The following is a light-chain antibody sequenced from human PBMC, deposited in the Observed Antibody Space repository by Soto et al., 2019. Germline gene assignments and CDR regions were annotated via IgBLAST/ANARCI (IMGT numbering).Light chain of an antibody. J-gene: IGKJ3*01. V-gene: IGKV3-15*01. CDR1: QSIGGD. CDR2: RAS. Sequence: EIVMTQSPATLSVFPGERATLSCRASQSIGGDLAWYQQKPGQAPRLLIYRASTRATGIPARFSGSGSGTDFTLTISSLQSEDFAVYYCQQFNNWPITFGPGTKVDIK. CDR3: QQFNNWPIT.